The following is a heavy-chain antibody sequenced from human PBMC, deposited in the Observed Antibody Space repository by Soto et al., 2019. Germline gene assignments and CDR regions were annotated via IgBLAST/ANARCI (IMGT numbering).Heavy chain of an antibody. D-gene: IGHD3-3*01. CDR2: ISGSRGIT. CDR1: GFTFSSHA. CDR3: ARGRILSDHYFGMDV. V-gene: IGHV3-23*01. Sequence: EVQLLESGGGLVQPGGSLRLSCAASGFTFSSHAMSWVRQAPGKGLEWVSAISGSRGITYYAGSVKGRFTISRDNSKNTLYLQVNSLRAEDTAVYYCARGRILSDHYFGMDVWDQGTTVTVSS. J-gene: IGHJ6*02.